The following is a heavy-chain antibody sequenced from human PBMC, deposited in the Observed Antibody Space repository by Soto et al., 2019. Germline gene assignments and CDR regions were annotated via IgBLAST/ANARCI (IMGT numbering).Heavy chain of an antibody. CDR1: GFTFSDYY. D-gene: IGHD3-10*01. CDR2: ISGSGSTI. CDR3: ARGPLIVRGVARGWLRPDYYYYGMDV. V-gene: IGHV3-11*01. Sequence: GGSLRLSCAASGFTFSDYYMSWIRQAPGTGLEWVSYISGSGSTIYYADSVKGRFTISRDNAKNSLYLQMNSLRAEDTAVYYCARGPLIVRGVARGWLRPDYYYYGMDVWGQGTTVTVS. J-gene: IGHJ6*02.